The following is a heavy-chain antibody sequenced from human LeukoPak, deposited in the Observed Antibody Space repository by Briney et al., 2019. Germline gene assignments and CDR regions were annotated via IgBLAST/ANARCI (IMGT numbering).Heavy chain of an antibody. CDR3: ARDSYYGSGSYSFDY. J-gene: IGHJ4*02. CDR2: ISSSSSYI. CDR1: GFTFSSYS. Sequence: GGSLRLSCAASGFTFSSYSMNWVRQAPGKGLEWVSSISSSSSYIYYADSVKGRFTISRDNAKNSLYLQMNSLRAEDTVVYYCARDSYYGSGSYSFDYWGQGTLVTVSS. V-gene: IGHV3-21*01. D-gene: IGHD3-10*01.